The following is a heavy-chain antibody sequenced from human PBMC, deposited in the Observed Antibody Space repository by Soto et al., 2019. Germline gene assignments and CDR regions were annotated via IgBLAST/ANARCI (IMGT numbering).Heavy chain of an antibody. CDR1: GFTFSSYN. CDR3: ASLWFGESPYYYYGMDV. D-gene: IGHD3-10*01. V-gene: IGHV3-33*08. Sequence: GGSLRLSCAASGFTFSSYNMNWVRQAPGKGLEWVAVIWYDGSNKYYADSVKGRFTISRDNSKNTLYLQMNSLRAEDTAVYYCASLWFGESPYYYYGMDVWGQGTTVTVSS. J-gene: IGHJ6*02. CDR2: IWYDGSNK.